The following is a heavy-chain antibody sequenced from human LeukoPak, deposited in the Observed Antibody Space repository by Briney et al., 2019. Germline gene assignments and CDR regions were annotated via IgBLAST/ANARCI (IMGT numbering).Heavy chain of an antibody. V-gene: IGHV4-34*01. Sequence: SETLSLTCAVYGGSFSGYYWSWIRQPPGKGLEWIGEINHSGSTNYNPSLKSRVTISVDTSKNQFSLKLSSVTAADTAVYYCARRSYYAPFDYWGRGTLVTVSS. CDR1: GGSFSGYY. D-gene: IGHD1-26*01. J-gene: IGHJ4*02. CDR3: ARRSYYAPFDY. CDR2: INHSGST.